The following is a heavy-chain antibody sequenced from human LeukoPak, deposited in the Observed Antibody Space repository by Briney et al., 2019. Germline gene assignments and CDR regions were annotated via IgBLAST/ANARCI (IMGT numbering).Heavy chain of an antibody. CDR3: ARGYRYCSSTSCYAHWYFDL. J-gene: IGHJ2*01. CDR1: GGSISSYY. Sequence: SETLSLTCTVSGGSISSYYWSWIRQPAWKGLEWIGRIYTSGSTNYNPSLKSRVTMSVDTSKNQFSLKLSSVTAADTAVYYCARGYRYCSSTSCYAHWYFDLWGRGTLVTVSS. CDR2: IYTSGST. D-gene: IGHD2-2*01. V-gene: IGHV4-4*07.